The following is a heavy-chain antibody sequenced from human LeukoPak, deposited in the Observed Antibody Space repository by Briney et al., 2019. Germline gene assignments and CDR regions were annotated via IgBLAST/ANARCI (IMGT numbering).Heavy chain of an antibody. V-gene: IGHV3-30*18. Sequence: GGSLRLSCAASGFTFSSYGMHWVRQAPGKGLEWVAVISYDGTNKYYADSVKGRFTISRDNSKNTLYLQMNNLRAEDTAVYYCAKDRRDGYNLYYFDYWGQGTLVTVSS. D-gene: IGHD5-24*01. CDR3: AKDRRDGYNLYYFDY. CDR1: GFTFSSYG. J-gene: IGHJ4*02. CDR2: ISYDGTNK.